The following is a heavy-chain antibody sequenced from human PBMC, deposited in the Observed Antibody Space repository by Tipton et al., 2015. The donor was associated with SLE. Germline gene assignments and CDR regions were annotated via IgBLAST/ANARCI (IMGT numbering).Heavy chain of an antibody. J-gene: IGHJ6*02. V-gene: IGHV3-66*01. CDR2: IYSGGST. CDR3: ASTTYYDFWNYYGMDV. CDR1: GFTVSSNY. D-gene: IGHD3-3*01. Sequence: SLRLSCAASGFTVSSNYMSWVRQAPGKGLEWVSVIYSGGSTYYADSVKGRFTISRDNSKNTLYLQMNSLRAEDTAVYYCASTTYYDFWNYYGMDVWGQGTTVTVSS.